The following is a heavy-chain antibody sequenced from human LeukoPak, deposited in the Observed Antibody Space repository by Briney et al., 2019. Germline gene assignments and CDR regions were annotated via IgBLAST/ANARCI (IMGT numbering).Heavy chain of an antibody. CDR1: GFTFSNAW. CDR2: IKSKTDGGTT. J-gene: IGHJ4*02. D-gene: IGHD3-10*01. CDR3: TTDSFLLWFGELFESY. V-gene: IGHV3-15*01. Sequence: GGSLRLSCAASGFTFSNAWMSWVRQAPGKGLEWVGRIKSKTDGGTTDYAAPVKGRFTISRDDSKNTLYLQINSLKTEDTAVYYCTTDSFLLWFGELFESYWGQGTLVTVSS.